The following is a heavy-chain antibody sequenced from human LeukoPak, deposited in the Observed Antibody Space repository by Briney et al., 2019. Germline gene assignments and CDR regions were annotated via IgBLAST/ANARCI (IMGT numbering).Heavy chain of an antibody. Sequence: SETLSLTCTVSGGSISVYYWSWIRQPPGKGLEWIGYIYYSGSTNYNPSLKSRVTISVDTSKNQFSLKLSSVTAADTAVYYCARASGQWLVRRHDYWGQGTLVTVSS. CDR3: ARASGQWLVRRHDY. CDR2: IYYSGST. CDR1: GGSISVYY. J-gene: IGHJ4*02. V-gene: IGHV4-59*12. D-gene: IGHD6-19*01.